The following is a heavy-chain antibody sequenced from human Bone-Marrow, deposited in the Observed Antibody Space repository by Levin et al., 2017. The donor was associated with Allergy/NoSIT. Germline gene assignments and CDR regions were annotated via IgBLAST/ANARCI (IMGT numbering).Heavy chain of an antibody. CDR1: GFLFDTSA. Sequence: GESLKISCRASGFLFDTSAMTWVRQAPGKGLKWVSAISGSGDMTSYADPVKGRFTVSRDNSKNMLFLEMDNLRVEDTASFYCVKGGSGWCQGEDSWGQGTLVTVSS. CDR2: ISGSGDMT. CDR3: VKGGSGWCQGEDS. V-gene: IGHV3-23*01. D-gene: IGHD6-19*01. J-gene: IGHJ5*01.